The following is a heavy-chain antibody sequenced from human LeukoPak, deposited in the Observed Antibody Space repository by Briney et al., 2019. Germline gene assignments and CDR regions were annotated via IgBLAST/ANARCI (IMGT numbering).Heavy chain of an antibody. J-gene: IGHJ5*02. CDR1: GDSISSYY. D-gene: IGHD3-22*01. Sequence: SDTLSLTCTVSGDSISSYYSSWIPQPPGKGLEDMMYLYNSGSNNYNPSLKSRVTISVDTSKTQFSLKLSSVTAADTAVYYCARHSIFYYDSSGRGTWFDPWGQGTLVTVSS. CDR2: LYNSGSN. CDR3: ARHSIFYYDSSGRGTWFDP. V-gene: IGHV4-59*08.